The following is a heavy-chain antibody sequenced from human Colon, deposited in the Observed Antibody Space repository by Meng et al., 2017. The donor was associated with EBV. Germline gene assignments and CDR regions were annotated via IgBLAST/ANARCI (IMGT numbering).Heavy chain of an antibody. CDR3: ARLYPPDQWLLTSDTSEY. Sequence: VHLQQGGAGMLQPSETLSLTCAVYGGSFIGHYWTWIRQPTGKGLEGIGEINHSVSTNYNPSLMSRVTISTDTSKNQFSLKVKSVTAADTAVYFCARLYPPDQWLLTSDTSEYWGQGTLVTVFS. D-gene: IGHD6-19*01. CDR1: GGSFIGHY. V-gene: IGHV4-34*01. J-gene: IGHJ4*02. CDR2: INHSVST.